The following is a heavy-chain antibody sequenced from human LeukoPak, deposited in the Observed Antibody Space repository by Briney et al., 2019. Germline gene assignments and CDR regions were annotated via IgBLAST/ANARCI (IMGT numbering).Heavy chain of an antibody. Sequence: GGSLRLSCAASGFTFDDYAMDWVRQAPGKGLEWVSGISWNSGSIGYADSVKGRFTISRDNAKNSLYLQMNSLRAEDTALYYCAKVRERWLQRYAFDIWGQGTMVTVSS. D-gene: IGHD5-24*01. CDR3: AKVRERWLQRYAFDI. V-gene: IGHV3-9*01. CDR2: ISWNSGSI. CDR1: GFTFDDYA. J-gene: IGHJ3*02.